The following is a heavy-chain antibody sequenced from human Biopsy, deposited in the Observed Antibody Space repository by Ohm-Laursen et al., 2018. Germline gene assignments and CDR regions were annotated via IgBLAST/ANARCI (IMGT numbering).Heavy chain of an antibody. J-gene: IGHJ4*02. CDR2: VYYTGST. D-gene: IGHD6-19*01. Sequence: GTLSLTWTVSGDSISSYYWSWIRQPPGKGLQWIGYVYYTGSTDYNPSLQSRVTISVDTSKNHFSLRLRSVTAADTAIYYCARGMRSSGWPYFDSWGQGTLVTVSS. CDR1: GDSISSYY. CDR3: ARGMRSSGWPYFDS. V-gene: IGHV4-59*01.